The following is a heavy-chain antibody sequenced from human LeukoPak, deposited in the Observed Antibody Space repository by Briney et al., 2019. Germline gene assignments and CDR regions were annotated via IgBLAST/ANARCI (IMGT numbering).Heavy chain of an antibody. V-gene: IGHV4-39*07. Sequence: SETLSLTCNVSGGSISSSSYYWGWIRQPPGKGLEWIGSIYYSGSTYYNPSLKSRVTISVDTSKNQFSLKLSSVTAADTAVYYCARDSGPRAFDYWGQGTLVTVSS. CDR1: GGSISSSSYY. J-gene: IGHJ4*02. CDR2: IYYSGST. CDR3: ARDSGPRAFDY.